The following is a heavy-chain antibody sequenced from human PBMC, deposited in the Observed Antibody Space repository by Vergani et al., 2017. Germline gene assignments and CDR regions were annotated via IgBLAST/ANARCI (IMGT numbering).Heavy chain of an antibody. D-gene: IGHD1-7*01. CDR3: VYRKAECGTTGCFFPFYYNYCMDV. CDR1: GFSLNTRGVS. J-gene: IGHJ6*03. V-gene: IGHV2-5*04. CDR2: IYWNDDQ. Sequence: QITLKESGPTLVQPTQTLTLTCTFSGFSLNTRGVSVAWIRQPPGKALDWLALIYWNDDQHYSPSLNNRVTITKDTSKNQVVRTMTNMDYVDTGTYYCVYRKAECGTTGCFFPFYYNYCMDVWGKGTKVTVSS.